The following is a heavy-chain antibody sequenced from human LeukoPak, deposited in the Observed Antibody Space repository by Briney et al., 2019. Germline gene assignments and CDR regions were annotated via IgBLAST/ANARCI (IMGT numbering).Heavy chain of an antibody. CDR1: GFTFSSYA. J-gene: IGHJ4*02. CDR2: IYSGGST. V-gene: IGHV3-66*01. D-gene: IGHD2-2*03. CDR3: ARLGYCSSTSCPTRGVFDY. Sequence: GGSLRLSCAASGFTFSSYAMSWVRQAPGKGLEWVSVIYSGGSTYYADSVKGRFTISRDNSKNTLYLQMNSLRAEDTAVYYCARLGYCSSTSCPTRGVFDYWGQGTLVTVSS.